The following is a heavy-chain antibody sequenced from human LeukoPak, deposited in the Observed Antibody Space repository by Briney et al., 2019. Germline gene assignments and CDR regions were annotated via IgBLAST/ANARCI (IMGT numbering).Heavy chain of an antibody. CDR1: GYTFTAYY. J-gene: IGHJ4*02. D-gene: IGHD2-8*02. CDR2: IDTNTGAT. V-gene: IGHV1-2*02. CDR3: ASEAFCAGGSCNVQRVAS. Sequence: GASVKVSCKASGYTFTAYYIHWVRQAPGQGLEWMGWIDTNTGATKYAQRFQGRVTITRDTSTGTAYMELSSLISGDTALYYCASEAFCAGGSCNVQRVASWGPGTLVTVSS.